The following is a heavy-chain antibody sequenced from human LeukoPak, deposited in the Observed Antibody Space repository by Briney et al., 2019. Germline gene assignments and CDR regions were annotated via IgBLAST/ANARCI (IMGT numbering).Heavy chain of an antibody. V-gene: IGHV4-31*03. Sequence: PSETLSLTCTVSGGSISSGGYYWSWIRQHPGKGLEWIGYIYYSGSTYYNPSLKSRVTISVDTSKNQFSLKLSSVTAADTAVYYCARGEDDGSLSVNFDYWGQGTLVTVSS. CDR2: IYYSGST. CDR3: ARGEDDGSLSVNFDY. J-gene: IGHJ4*02. D-gene: IGHD5-24*01. CDR1: GGSISSGGYY.